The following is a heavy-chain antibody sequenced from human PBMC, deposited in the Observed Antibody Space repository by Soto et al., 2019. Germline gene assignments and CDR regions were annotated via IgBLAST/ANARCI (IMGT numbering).Heavy chain of an antibody. J-gene: IGHJ6*02. V-gene: IGHV4-31*03. CDR3: ARVLGGYDYYYYYGMDA. Sequence: PSETLSLTCTVSGGSISSGGYYWSWIRQHPGKGLEWIGYIYYSGSTYDNPSLKSRVTISVATSKNQFSLKLSSVTAADTAVYYCARVLGGYDYYYYYGMDAWGQGNTVTVS. CDR2: IYYSGST. D-gene: IGHD5-12*01. CDR1: GGSISSGGYY.